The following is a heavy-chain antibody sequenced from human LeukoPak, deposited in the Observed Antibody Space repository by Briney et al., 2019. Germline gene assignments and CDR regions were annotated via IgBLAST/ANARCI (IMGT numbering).Heavy chain of an antibody. D-gene: IGHD1-20*01. CDR2: ISGSGGST. CDR3: AKTPGITGTGNHFDY. CDR1: GFTYSSYA. Sequence: GGSLRLSCAASGFTYSSYAMSWVRQPPGKGLEWVSAISGSGGSTYYADSVKGRFTISRDNSKNTLYLQMNSLRAEDTAVYYCAKTPGITGTGNHFDYWGQGTLVTVSS. V-gene: IGHV3-23*01. J-gene: IGHJ4*02.